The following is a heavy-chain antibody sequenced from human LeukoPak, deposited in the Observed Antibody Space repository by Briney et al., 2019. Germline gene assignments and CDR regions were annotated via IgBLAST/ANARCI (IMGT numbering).Heavy chain of an antibody. CDR2: INHSGST. CDR3: ARDRGYYGSGSRIDY. J-gene: IGHJ4*02. V-gene: IGHV4-34*01. Sequence: PSETLSLTCAVYGGSFSGYYWSWIRQPPGKGLEWIGEINHSGSTNYNPSLKSRVTISVDTSKNQFSLKLSSVTAADTAVYYCARDRGYYGSGSRIDYWGQGTLVTVSS. CDR1: GGSFSGYY. D-gene: IGHD3-10*01.